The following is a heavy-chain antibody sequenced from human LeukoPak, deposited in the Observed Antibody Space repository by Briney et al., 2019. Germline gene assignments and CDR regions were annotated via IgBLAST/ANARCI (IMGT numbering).Heavy chain of an antibody. CDR3: ARGVWRSSSYGY. CDR1: GFTVSSNY. D-gene: IGHD6-13*01. CDR2: IYTDGNT. J-gene: IGHJ4*02. Sequence: PGGSLRLSCAASGFTVSSNYMSWVRQAPGKGLEWVSVIYTDGNTYYADSVKGRFTISRDNSKNTLYLQMNSLRAEDTAVYYCARGVWRSSSYGYWGQGTLVTVSS. V-gene: IGHV3-66*01.